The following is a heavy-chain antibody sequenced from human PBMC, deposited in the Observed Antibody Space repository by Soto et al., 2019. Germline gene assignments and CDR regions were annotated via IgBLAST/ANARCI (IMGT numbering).Heavy chain of an antibody. CDR3: ARRYSGYDYYFDY. Sequence: GESLKISYKGSGYNFANYWIGWVRQMSGKGLEWMGIIRPSNSDTKYSATFEGQVTISADKSISTAYLQWGSLKASDTAMYYCARRYSGYDYYFDYWGQGTLVTVSS. CDR2: IRPSNSDT. J-gene: IGHJ4*02. D-gene: IGHD5-12*01. CDR1: GYNFANYW. V-gene: IGHV5-51*01.